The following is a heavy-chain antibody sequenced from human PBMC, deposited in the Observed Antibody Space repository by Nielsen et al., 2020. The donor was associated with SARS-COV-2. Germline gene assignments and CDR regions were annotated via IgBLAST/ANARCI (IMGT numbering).Heavy chain of an antibody. Sequence: GESLNISCAASGFTLNIYAMAWVRRAPGRGLQCVTGVSASGGSTYYTDSVKGRFSISRDNHKNTLFLQMHSLRVEDTALYYCAKDGVVRGDALDLWGQGTIVTVSS. J-gene: IGHJ3*01. D-gene: IGHD6-6*01. CDR2: VSASGGST. CDR3: AKDGVVRGDALDL. CDR1: GFTLNIYA. V-gene: IGHV3-23*01.